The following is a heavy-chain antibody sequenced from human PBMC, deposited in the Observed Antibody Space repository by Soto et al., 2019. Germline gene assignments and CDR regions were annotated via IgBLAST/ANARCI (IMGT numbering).Heavy chain of an antibody. V-gene: IGHV3-30-3*01. CDR3: ARSGNGAVPDWINF. J-gene: IGHJ4*02. Sequence: GGSLRLSCAASGFTFSRYAMHWVRQAPGEGLEWVAVISRDGSSKYYGDSVKGRFTVSRDNSNNTLYLSMTSLRPDDTAVFYCARSGNGAVPDWINFWGQGTLVTVSS. D-gene: IGHD3-10*01. CDR2: ISRDGSSK. CDR1: GFTFSRYA.